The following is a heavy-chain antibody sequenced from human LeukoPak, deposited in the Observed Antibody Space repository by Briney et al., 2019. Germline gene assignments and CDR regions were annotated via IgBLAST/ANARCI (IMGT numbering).Heavy chain of an antibody. J-gene: IGHJ4*02. CDR3: ARGESSTRPLDY. CDR1: GFTFSSYS. CDR2: ISSSSSYI. D-gene: IGHD6-13*01. Sequence: GGSLRLSCAASGFTFSSYSMNWVRQAPGKGLEWVSSISSSSSYIYYADSVKGRFTIPRDNAKNSLYLQMNSLRAEDTAVYYCARGESSTRPLDYWGQGTLVTVSS. V-gene: IGHV3-21*01.